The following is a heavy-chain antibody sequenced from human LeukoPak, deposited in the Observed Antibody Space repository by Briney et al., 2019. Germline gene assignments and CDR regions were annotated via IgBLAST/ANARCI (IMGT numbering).Heavy chain of an antibody. CDR1: GYTFTGYH. D-gene: IGHD4-17*01. CDR2: INPNSGGT. Sequence: ASVKVSCKASGYTFTGYHMHWVRQAPGQGLEWLGWINPNSGGTNYPQNFQGRVIMTSDTSIITVYMELSRLRSDDTAAYYCARVSGAYASTFDYWGQGTLVTVSS. J-gene: IGHJ4*02. V-gene: IGHV1-2*02. CDR3: ARVSGAYASTFDY.